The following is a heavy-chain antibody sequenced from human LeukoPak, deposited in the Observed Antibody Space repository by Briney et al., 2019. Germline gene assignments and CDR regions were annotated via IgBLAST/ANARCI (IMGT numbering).Heavy chain of an antibody. J-gene: IGHJ4*02. CDR3: ARATPITMIDY. CDR1: GFTFSSYW. Sequence: GGSLRLSCAASGFTFSSYWMHWVRQAPGKGLVWVSRINSDGSSTSYADSVKGRFTISRDNAKNTLYLQMNSLRVEDTAVYYCARATPITMIDYWGQGTLVTVSS. V-gene: IGHV3-74*01. D-gene: IGHD3-22*01. CDR2: INSDGSST.